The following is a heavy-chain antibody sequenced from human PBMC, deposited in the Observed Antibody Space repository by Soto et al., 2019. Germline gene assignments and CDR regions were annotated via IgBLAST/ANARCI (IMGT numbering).Heavy chain of an antibody. Sequence: SGPTLVNPTETLTLTCTFSGFSLTSPGMCVSWIRQPPGKALERLALIERDDDDKYYSTSLKTRLTISKDTRKNQVVLTMANIDPADTGTYYCARSIRGPRRFNGMDVWGQGTTVTVSS. D-gene: IGHD1-20*01. CDR1: GFSLTSPGMC. V-gene: IGHV2-70*13. CDR2: IERDDDDK. J-gene: IGHJ6*02. CDR3: ARSIRGPRRFNGMDV.